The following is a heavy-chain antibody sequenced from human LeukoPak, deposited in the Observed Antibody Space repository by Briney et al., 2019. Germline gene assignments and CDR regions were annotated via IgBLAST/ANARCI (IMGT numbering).Heavy chain of an antibody. CDR1: GFAFGTYA. CDR3: AIVVAARQGTIDP. D-gene: IGHD6-6*01. J-gene: IGHJ5*02. V-gene: IGHV3-23*01. Sequence: GGSLRLSCAASGFAFGTYAMSWVRQAPGKGLEWVSAISSSGAITVNAASVKGRFTISRDNSKSTLYVQMNSLRAEDTAVYYCAIVVAARQGTIDPWGQGTLVTISS. CDR2: ISSSGAIT.